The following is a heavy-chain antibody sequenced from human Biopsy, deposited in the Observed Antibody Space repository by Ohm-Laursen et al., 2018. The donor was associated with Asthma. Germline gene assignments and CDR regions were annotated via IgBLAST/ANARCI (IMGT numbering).Heavy chain of an antibody. CDR3: AREGVAGTHIED. CDR2: IHSGGTS. V-gene: IGHV3-66*02. Sequence: SLRLSCAASGFAVSRDYMFWVRQAPGKGLEWVSVIHSGGTSHTADSVRGRFTISGDNPMKRLYLQMSSLTAEDTAVYYCAREGVAGTHIEDWGQGTLVTVSS. D-gene: IGHD6-19*01. CDR1: GFAVSRDY. J-gene: IGHJ4*02.